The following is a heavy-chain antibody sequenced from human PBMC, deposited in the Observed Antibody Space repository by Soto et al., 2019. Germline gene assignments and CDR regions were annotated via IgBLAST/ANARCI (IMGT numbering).Heavy chain of an antibody. CDR2: IVVGGGNT. CDR1: GFNFTSSA. CDR3: AADVQLWANAFDI. V-gene: IGHV1-58*01. J-gene: IGHJ3*02. D-gene: IGHD5-18*01. Sequence: SVKGSSKSSGFNFTSSAVQRVRQARGQRLEWIGWIVVGGGNTNYAQKFQERVTITRDMSTSTAYMELSSLRSEDTAVYYCAADVQLWANAFDIWGQGTMVTV.